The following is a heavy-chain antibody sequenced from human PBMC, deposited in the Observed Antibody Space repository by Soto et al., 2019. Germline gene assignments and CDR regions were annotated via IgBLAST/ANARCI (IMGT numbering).Heavy chain of an antibody. CDR3: ARDSRDIVVVPAASVDTVEYFQH. V-gene: IGHV3-7*01. J-gene: IGHJ1*01. CDR2: IKQDGSEK. D-gene: IGHD2-2*01. Sequence: EVQLVESGGGLVQPGGSLRLSCAASGFTFSSYWMSWVRQAPGKGLEWVANIKQDGSEKYYVDSVKGRFTISRDNAKNSLYLQMNSLRAEDTAVYYCARDSRDIVVVPAASVDTVEYFQHWGQGTLVTVSS. CDR1: GFTFSSYW.